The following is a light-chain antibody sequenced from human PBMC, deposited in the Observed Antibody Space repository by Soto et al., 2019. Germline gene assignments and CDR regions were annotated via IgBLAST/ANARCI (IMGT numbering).Light chain of an antibody. V-gene: IGKV1-5*01. CDR3: QQYNSYPGT. Sequence: DIQMTQSPSTLSASVGDRVTITCRASQSISNWLAWYQQKPGKAPNLLIYDASNLESVVPSRFSGSGSGTKFTLSISSLQPDDFATYYCQQYNSYPGTFGQGTKLEIK. J-gene: IGKJ1*01. CDR1: QSISNW. CDR2: DAS.